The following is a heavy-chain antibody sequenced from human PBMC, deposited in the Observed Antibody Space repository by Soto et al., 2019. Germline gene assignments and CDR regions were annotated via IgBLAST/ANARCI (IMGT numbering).Heavy chain of an antibody. Sequence: QVQLVQSGAEVKKPGASVKVSCKASGYTFTSYGISWVRQAPGQGLEWMGGISAYNGNTNYAQKLQGRVTMTTDTSTSTAYMELRSLRSDDTAVYYCARSRYYDFWSGYYDYYYGMDVWGQGTTVTVSS. D-gene: IGHD3-3*01. CDR1: GYTFTSYG. J-gene: IGHJ6*02. V-gene: IGHV1-18*01. CDR2: ISAYNGNT. CDR3: ARSRYYDFWSGYYDYYYGMDV.